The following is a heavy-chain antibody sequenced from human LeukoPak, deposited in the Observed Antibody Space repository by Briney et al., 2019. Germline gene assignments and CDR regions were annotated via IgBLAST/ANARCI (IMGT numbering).Heavy chain of an antibody. CDR1: GYSISSGYY. Sequence: SETLSLTCTVSGYSISSGYYWGWIRQPPGKGLEWTGSIYHSGSTYYNPSLKSRVTISVDTSKNQFSLKLSSVTAADTAVYYCARLWSTDCSGGSCPHQPNYWGQGTLVTVSS. J-gene: IGHJ4*02. CDR2: IYHSGST. D-gene: IGHD2-15*01. V-gene: IGHV4-38-2*02. CDR3: ARLWSTDCSGGSCPHQPNY.